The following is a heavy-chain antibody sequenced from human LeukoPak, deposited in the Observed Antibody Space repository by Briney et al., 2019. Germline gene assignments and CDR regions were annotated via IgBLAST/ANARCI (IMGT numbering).Heavy chain of an antibody. J-gene: IGHJ4*02. CDR1: GGSIRSYY. D-gene: IGHD5-18*01. CDR3: ARGLVDSSYGDY. Sequence: SETLSLTCTVSGGSIRSYYWSWIRQPPGKGLEWIGYIYYSGSTNYNPSLKSRVTISVDTSKNQFSLKLSSVTAADTAVYYCARGLVDSSYGDYWGQGTLVTVSS. V-gene: IGHV4-59*01. CDR2: IYYSGST.